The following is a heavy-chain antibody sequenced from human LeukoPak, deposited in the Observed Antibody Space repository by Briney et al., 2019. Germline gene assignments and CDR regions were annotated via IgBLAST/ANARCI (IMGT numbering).Heavy chain of an antibody. CDR2: MFYSGSI. CDR1: GASISGSNYF. V-gene: IGHV4-39*01. CDR3: ARHGAEKESSGSGTYRLKHYYYMDV. J-gene: IGHJ6*03. D-gene: IGHD3-10*01. Sequence: SETLSLTCSVSGASISGSNYFWSWVRQPPGKGLEWIGSMFYSGSIYYNPSLKSRVTISGDTSKNQLALKVTSVTAADTALYYCARHGAEKESSGSGTYRLKHYYYMDVWGEGTTVIVSS.